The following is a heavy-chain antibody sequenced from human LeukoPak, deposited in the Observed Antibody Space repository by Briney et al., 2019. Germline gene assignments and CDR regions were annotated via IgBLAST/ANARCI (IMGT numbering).Heavy chain of an antibody. Sequence: ASVKVSCKASGYTFTGYYMHWVRQAPGQGLEWMGWINPNSGGTNYAQKFQGRDTMTRDTSISTAYMELSRLRSDDTAVYYCAGVAGGTTYYYYMDVWGKGTTVTVSS. J-gene: IGHJ6*03. CDR2: INPNSGGT. CDR3: AGVAGGTTYYYYMDV. CDR1: GYTFTGYY. D-gene: IGHD2/OR15-2a*01. V-gene: IGHV1-2*02.